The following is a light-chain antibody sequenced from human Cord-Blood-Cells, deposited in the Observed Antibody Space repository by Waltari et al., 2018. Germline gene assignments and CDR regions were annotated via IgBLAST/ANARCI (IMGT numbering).Light chain of an antibody. CDR1: GSDVGGYNY. Sequence: QSALTQPASVSGSPGQSLTISCTGPGSDVGGYNYVPWYQQHPGKAPKLMIYDVSNRPSGVSNRFSGSKSGNTASLTISGLQAEDEADYYCSSYTSSSTPYVFGTGTKVTVL. J-gene: IGLJ1*01. CDR3: SSYTSSSTPYV. V-gene: IGLV2-14*03. CDR2: DVS.